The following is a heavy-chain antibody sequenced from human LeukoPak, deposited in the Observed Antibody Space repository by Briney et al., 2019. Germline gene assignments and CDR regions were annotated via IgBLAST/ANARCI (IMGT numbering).Heavy chain of an antibody. V-gene: IGHV1-3*01. CDR2: INAGNGNT. J-gene: IGHJ4*02. Sequence: ASVKFSCKASGYTFTSYAMHWVRQAPGQRLEWMGWINAGNGNTKYSQKFQGRVTITRDTSASTAYMELSSLRSEDTAMYYCARGRCSSTSCYAVYWGRGTLVTVSS. CDR3: ARGRCSSTSCYAVY. D-gene: IGHD2-2*01. CDR1: GYTFTSYA.